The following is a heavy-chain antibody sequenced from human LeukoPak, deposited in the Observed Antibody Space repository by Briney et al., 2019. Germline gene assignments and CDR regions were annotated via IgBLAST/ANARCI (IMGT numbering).Heavy chain of an antibody. CDR2: IYYSGST. V-gene: IGHV4-59*01. D-gene: IGHD4-23*01. Sequence: SSETLSLTCTVSGGAISGYYWSWIRQPPGKGLEWIGYIYYSGSTNYNPSLKSRVTISLDTSKNQFSLKLSSVTTADTAVYYCARSVVTLYWYFDLWGRGTLVTVSS. CDR3: ARSVVTLYWYFDL. J-gene: IGHJ2*01. CDR1: GGAISGYY.